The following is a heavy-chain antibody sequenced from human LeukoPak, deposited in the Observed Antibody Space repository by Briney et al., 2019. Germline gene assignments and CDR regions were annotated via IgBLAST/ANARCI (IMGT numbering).Heavy chain of an antibody. CDR2: IRYDGSNK. J-gene: IGHJ6*03. CDR1: GFTFSSYA. D-gene: IGHD6-13*01. Sequence: GRSLRLSCAASGFTFSSYAMHWVRQAPGKGLEWVAFIRYDGSNKYYADSVKGRFTISRDNSKNTLYLQMNSLRAEDTAVYYCARDWHSSSWYGPRFPLFLSSFPKRHMDVWGKGTTVTVSS. V-gene: IGHV3-30*04. CDR3: ARDWHSSSWYGPRFPLFLSSFPKRHMDV.